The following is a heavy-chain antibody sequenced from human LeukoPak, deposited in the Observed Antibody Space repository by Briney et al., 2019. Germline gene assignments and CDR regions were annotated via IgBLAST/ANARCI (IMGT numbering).Heavy chain of an antibody. V-gene: IGHV3-30*02. Sequence: GGSLRLSCAAFGFTFSSYGMHWVRQAPGKGLEWVAFIRYDGSNKYYADSVKGRFTISRDNSKNTLSLQMNSLRTEDTAVYYCASDTGFYESSGYYPFDFWGQGTLVTIP. CDR3: ASDTGFYESSGYYPFDF. CDR1: GFTFSSYG. D-gene: IGHD3-22*01. J-gene: IGHJ4*02. CDR2: IRYDGSNK.